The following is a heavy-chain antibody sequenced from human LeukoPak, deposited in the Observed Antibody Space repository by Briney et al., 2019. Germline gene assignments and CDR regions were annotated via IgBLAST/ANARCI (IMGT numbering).Heavy chain of an antibody. CDR2: INHSGTT. V-gene: IGHV4-34*01. D-gene: IGHD6-19*01. J-gene: IGHJ4*02. CDR3: ATLAVAGPY. CDR1: GGSFSGYY. Sequence: SETLSLTCAVYGGSFSGYYWSWIRQPPGKGLEWVGEINHSGTTNYNPSLKSRVTISVDTSKNQFSLKLSSVTAADTAVYYCATLAVAGPYWGQGTLVTVSS.